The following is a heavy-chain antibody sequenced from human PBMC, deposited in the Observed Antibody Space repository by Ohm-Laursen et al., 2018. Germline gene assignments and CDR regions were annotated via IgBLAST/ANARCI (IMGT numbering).Heavy chain of an antibody. V-gene: IGHV3-7*01. CDR3: ARDRILAAAYNGMDV. CDR1: GFTFSNAW. Sequence: SLRLSCTASGFTFSNAWMTWVRQSPGKGLEWVANIKGDGTETYYVDSVRGRFTISRDNPKNSLFLQLSNVRAEDTAVYYCARDRILAAAYNGMDVWGQGTTVTVSS. D-gene: IGHD6-13*01. CDR2: IKGDGTET. J-gene: IGHJ6*02.